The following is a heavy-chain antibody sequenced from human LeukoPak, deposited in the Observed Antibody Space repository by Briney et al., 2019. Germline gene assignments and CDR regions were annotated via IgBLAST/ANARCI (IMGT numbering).Heavy chain of an antibody. D-gene: IGHD6-13*01. CDR1: GFTFSSYA. CDR3: ARDRGIAAAGQYYFDY. CDR2: ISYDGSNK. Sequence: GGSLRLSCAASGFTFSSYAMHWVRQAPGKGLEWVAVISYDGSNKYYADSVKGRFTISRDNSKNTLYLQMNSLRAEDTAVYYCARDRGIAAAGQYYFDYWGQGTLVTVSS. V-gene: IGHV3-30-3*01. J-gene: IGHJ4*02.